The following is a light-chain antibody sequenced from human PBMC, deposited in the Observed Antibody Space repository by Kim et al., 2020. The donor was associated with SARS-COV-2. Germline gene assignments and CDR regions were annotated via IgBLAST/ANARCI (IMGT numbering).Light chain of an antibody. J-gene: IGLJ3*02. Sequence: QTAPLTCTGDNNNVGDQGAAWLQQHQGHPPKLLSYRNNKRPSGISERFSASRSGNTASLTITGLQPEDEADYYCSVWDRSLSAWVFGGGTQLTVL. CDR3: SVWDRSLSAWV. V-gene: IGLV10-54*04. CDR2: RNN. CDR1: NNNVGDQG.